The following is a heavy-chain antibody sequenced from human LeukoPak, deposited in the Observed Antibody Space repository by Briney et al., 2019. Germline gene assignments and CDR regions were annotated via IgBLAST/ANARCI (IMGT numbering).Heavy chain of an antibody. V-gene: IGHV3-23*01. CDR1: GFTFSTSW. CDR2: INNYGGSR. J-gene: IGHJ5*02. CDR3: AKGGRECSSTTCYTLYNWFDP. Sequence: GGSLRLSCAASGFTFSTSWMHWVRQVPGKGLEWVSSINNYGGSRNYADSVKGRFTISRDNSKNTLYLQMNSLRVEDTAIYYCAKGGRECSSTTCYTLYNWFDPWGQGTLVTVSS. D-gene: IGHD2-2*02.